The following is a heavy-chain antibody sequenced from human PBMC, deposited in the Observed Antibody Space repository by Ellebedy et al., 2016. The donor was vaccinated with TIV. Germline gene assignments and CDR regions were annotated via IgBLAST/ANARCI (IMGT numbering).Heavy chain of an antibody. V-gene: IGHV4-34*01. D-gene: IGHD2-21*02. CDR3: ARCGGDCYSHGFDY. CDR2: INHSRST. CDR1: GGSFSGYY. J-gene: IGHJ4*02. Sequence: SETLSLTCAVYGGSFSGYYWSWIRQPPGKGLEWIGEINHSRSTNYNPSLMSRVTISVDTSKNQFSLKLSSVTAADTAVYYCARCGGDCYSHGFDYWGQGTLVTVSS.